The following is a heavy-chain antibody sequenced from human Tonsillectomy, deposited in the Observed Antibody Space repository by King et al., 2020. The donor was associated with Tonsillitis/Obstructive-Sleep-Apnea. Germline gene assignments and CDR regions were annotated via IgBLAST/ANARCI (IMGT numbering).Heavy chain of an antibody. CDR3: ARPAYYDSSGYYWDV. J-gene: IGHJ6*03. Sequence: QLVQSGAEVKKPGASVKVSCKASGYTFTDYYIHWVRQAPGQGLEWMGWINPNSGGTNYAQKFQGWVTMTRDTSISTAYMELSRRRSDDTAVYYCARPAYYDSSGYYWDVWGKGTTVTVSS. CDR2: INPNSGGT. CDR1: GYTFTDYY. V-gene: IGHV1-2*04. D-gene: IGHD3-22*01.